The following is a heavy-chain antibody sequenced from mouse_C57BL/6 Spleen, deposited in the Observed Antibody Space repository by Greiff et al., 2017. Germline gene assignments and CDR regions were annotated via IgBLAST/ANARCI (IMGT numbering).Heavy chain of an antibody. D-gene: IGHD2-5*01. CDR2: INPNYGTT. J-gene: IGHJ4*01. V-gene: IGHV1-39*01. Sequence: VQLQQSGPELVKPGASVKISCKASGYSFTDYNMNWVKQSNGKSLEWIGVINPNYGTTSYNQKFKGKATLTVDQSSSTAYMQLNSLTSEDSAVXYCAREGSNFPYYYAIDYWGQGTSVTVSS. CDR1: GYSFTDYN. CDR3: AREGSNFPYYYAIDY.